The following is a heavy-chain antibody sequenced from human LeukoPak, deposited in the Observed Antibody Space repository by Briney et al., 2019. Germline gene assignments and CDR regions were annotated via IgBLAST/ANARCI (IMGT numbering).Heavy chain of an antibody. J-gene: IGHJ4*02. CDR3: ARGVTTGYSSSWHFDY. CDR2: IYYSGST. CDR1: GGSISSYY. Sequence: SETLSLTCTVSGGSISSYYWSWIRQPPGKGLEWIGYIYYSGSTNYNPSLKSRVTISVDTSKNQFSLKLSSVTAADSAVYYCARGVTTGYSSSWHFDYWGQGTLVTVSS. D-gene: IGHD6-13*01. V-gene: IGHV4-59*01.